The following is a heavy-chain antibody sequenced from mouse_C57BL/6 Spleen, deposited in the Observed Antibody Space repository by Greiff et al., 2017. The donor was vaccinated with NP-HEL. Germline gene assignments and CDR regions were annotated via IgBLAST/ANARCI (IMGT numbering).Heavy chain of an antibody. Sequence: DVKLVESGGDLVKPGGSLKLSCAASGFTFSSYGMSWVRQTPDKGLEWVATISSGGSYISYPDSVKGRFTFSRDNAKNTLYLQMSSLKSEDTAMYYCARHGYDYDVYAYGGQGTLVTVSA. J-gene: IGHJ3*01. CDR3: ARHGYDYDVYAY. D-gene: IGHD2-4*01. V-gene: IGHV5-6*02. CDR2: ISSGGSYI. CDR1: GFTFSSYG.